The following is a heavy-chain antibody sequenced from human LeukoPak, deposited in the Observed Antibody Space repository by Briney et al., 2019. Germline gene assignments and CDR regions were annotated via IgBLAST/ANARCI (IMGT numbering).Heavy chain of an antibody. V-gene: IGHV3-23*01. CDR1: GFTFSSYA. CDR2: ISGSGGST. Sequence: GGSLRLSCAASGFTFSSYAMSWVRQAPGKGLEWVSAISGSGGSTYYADSVKGRFAISRDNSKNTLYLQMNSLRAEDTAVYYCAKKKGQWLVRAYFDYWGQGTLVTVSS. J-gene: IGHJ4*02. CDR3: AKKKGQWLVRAYFDY. D-gene: IGHD6-19*01.